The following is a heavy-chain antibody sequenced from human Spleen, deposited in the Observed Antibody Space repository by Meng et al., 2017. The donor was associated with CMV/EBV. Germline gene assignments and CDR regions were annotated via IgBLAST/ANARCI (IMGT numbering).Heavy chain of an antibody. V-gene: IGHV1-69*05. CDR1: GGTFSSYA. CDR2: IIPIFGTA. CDR3: AIDSSSWSPFDY. J-gene: IGHJ4*02. Sequence: SCKASGGTFSSYAISWVRQAPGQGLEWMGGIIPIFGTANYAQKFKGRVTITTDESTSTAYMELSSLRSEDTAVYYCAIDSSSWSPFDYWGQGTLVTVSS. D-gene: IGHD6-13*01.